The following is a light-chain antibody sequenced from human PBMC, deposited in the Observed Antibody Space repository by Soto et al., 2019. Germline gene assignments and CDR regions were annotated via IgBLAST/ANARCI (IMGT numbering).Light chain of an antibody. V-gene: IGKV3-20*01. CDR1: QSVSRNY. Sequence: ESVLTQSPGTLSLSPGARVTLSCRASQSVSRNYLAWYQQKPGQAPRLLLYGASSRATGIPDRFGGSGSGTDFTLTISRLEPEDFAVYFCQQYSSSPLTFGGGTKVEIK. CDR2: GAS. CDR3: QQYSSSPLT. J-gene: IGKJ4*01.